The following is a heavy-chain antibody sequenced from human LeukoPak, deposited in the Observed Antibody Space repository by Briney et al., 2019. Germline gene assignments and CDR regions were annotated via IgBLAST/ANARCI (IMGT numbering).Heavy chain of an antibody. CDR3: ARDAVVPAAILADYYYYGMDV. CDR1: GGSFSGYY. V-gene: IGHV4-34*01. Sequence: SETLSLTCAVYGGSFSGYYWSWIRQPPGKGLEWIGEINHSGSTNYNPSLKSRVTISVDTSKNQFSLKLSSVTAADTAVYYCARDAVVPAAILADYYYYGMDVWGQGTTVTVSS. CDR2: INHSGST. D-gene: IGHD2-2*01. J-gene: IGHJ6*02.